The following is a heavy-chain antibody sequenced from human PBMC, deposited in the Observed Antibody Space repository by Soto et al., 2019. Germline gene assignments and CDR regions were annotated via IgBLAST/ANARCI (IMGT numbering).Heavy chain of an antibody. Sequence: GGSLRLSCAASGFTFTNYAMTWVRQAPGKGLEWASTISGSGGDTYYADSIKGRFTISRDNSKNTLYLQMNSLRAVDTAVYYCAKRYCTTTGCVREIDYWGQGTLVTVSS. CDR1: GFTFTNYA. V-gene: IGHV3-23*01. J-gene: IGHJ4*02. CDR2: ISGSGGDT. D-gene: IGHD2-2*01. CDR3: AKRYCTTTGCVREIDY.